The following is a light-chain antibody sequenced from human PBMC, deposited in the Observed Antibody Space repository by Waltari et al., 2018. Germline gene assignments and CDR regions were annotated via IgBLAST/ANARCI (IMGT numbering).Light chain of an antibody. CDR2: AAS. Sequence: DIQMTQSPSSLSASVGDRVTITCRASQSISTYLNWYQKKPGKAPKLLIYAASSLQSGVPSRFSGYGSGTDFTLTISRLQPEDSATYYCQHSYSTPPTFGQGTKLEIK. J-gene: IGKJ2*01. CDR1: QSISTY. V-gene: IGKV1-39*01. CDR3: QHSYSTPPT.